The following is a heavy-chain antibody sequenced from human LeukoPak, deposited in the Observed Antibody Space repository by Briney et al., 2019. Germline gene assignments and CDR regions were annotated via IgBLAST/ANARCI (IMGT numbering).Heavy chain of an antibody. CDR2: IYYRGST. D-gene: IGHD2-15*01. CDR3: ARLGCSGGSCPLDY. Sequence: SETLSLTCTVSGGSLIDYFWSWIRQPPGKGLEWIGYIYYRGSTDYSPSLKSRVTISVDTSKNQFSLKLSSVTAADTAVYYCARLGCSGGSCPLDYWGQGILVTVSS. CDR1: GGSLIDYF. J-gene: IGHJ4*02. V-gene: IGHV4-59*01.